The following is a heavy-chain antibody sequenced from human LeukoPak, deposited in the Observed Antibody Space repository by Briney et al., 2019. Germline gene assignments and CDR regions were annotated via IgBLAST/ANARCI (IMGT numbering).Heavy chain of an antibody. CDR3: AKGKYSSSWYFDY. V-gene: IGHV3-23*01. J-gene: IGHJ4*02. CDR1: GFTFSDYA. Sequence: GGSLRLSCASSGFTFSDYAMTWVRQAPGRGLEWVSATSGGGTYTYYADSVKGRFTISRDNSKNTLYLQMNSLRAEDTAVYYCAKGKYSSSWYFDYWGQGTLVTVSS. CDR2: TSGGGTYT. D-gene: IGHD6-13*01.